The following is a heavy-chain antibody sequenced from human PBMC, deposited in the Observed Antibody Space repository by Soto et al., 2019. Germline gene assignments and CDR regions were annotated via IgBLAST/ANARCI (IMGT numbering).Heavy chain of an antibody. CDR3: AREDSGAFFDP. CDR2: IYYSGST. J-gene: IGHJ5*02. Sequence: QVQLQESGPGLVKPSQTLSLTCTVSGGSISSGGYYWSWIRQPPGKGLEWIGYIYYSGSTYYNPSLNSRVTISVDTSKNQSSVKLSSVTAADTAVYYCAREDSGAFFDPWGQGTLVTVSS. CDR1: GGSISSGGYY. V-gene: IGHV4-31*03. D-gene: IGHD3-3*02.